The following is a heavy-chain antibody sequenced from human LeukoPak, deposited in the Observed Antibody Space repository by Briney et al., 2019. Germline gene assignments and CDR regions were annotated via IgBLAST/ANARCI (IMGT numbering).Heavy chain of an antibody. CDR2: ISSSGSTI. J-gene: IGHJ4*02. CDR3: ARDLHCSSTSCPFDY. CDR1: GFTFSSYE. Sequence: SGGSLRLSCAASGFTFSSYEMNWVRQAPGKGLEWVSYISSSGSTIYYADSVKGRFTISRDNAKNSLYLQMNSLRAEDTAVYYCARDLHCSSTSCPFDYWGQGTLVTVSS. D-gene: IGHD2-2*01. V-gene: IGHV3-48*03.